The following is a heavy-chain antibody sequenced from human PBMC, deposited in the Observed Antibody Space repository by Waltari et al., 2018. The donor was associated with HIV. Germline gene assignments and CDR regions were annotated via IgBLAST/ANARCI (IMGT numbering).Heavy chain of an antibody. D-gene: IGHD5-18*01. V-gene: IGHV4-4*07. CDR3: ARATRGYSYGYVDY. CDR1: GGSISSYY. Sequence: QVQLQESGPGLVKPSETLSLTCTVSGGSISSYYWSWIRQPAGKGLGWIGRIYTSGSTNYNPSRKSRVTMSVDTSKNQFSLKLSSGTAADTAVYYCARATRGYSYGYVDYWGQGTLVTVSS. CDR2: IYTSGST. J-gene: IGHJ4*02.